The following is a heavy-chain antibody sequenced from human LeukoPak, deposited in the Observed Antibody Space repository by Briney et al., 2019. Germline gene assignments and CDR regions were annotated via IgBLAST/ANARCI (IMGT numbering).Heavy chain of an antibody. CDR2: IYSGGST. Sequence: PGGSLRLSCAASEFSVGSNYMTWVRQAPGKGLEWVSLIYSGGSTYYADSVKGRFTISRDNSKNTLYLQMNSLRDEDTAVYYCAMDTYGPDDYWGQGTLVTVSS. D-gene: IGHD3-10*01. V-gene: IGHV3-66*01. CDR3: AMDTYGPDDY. CDR1: EFSVGSNY. J-gene: IGHJ4*02.